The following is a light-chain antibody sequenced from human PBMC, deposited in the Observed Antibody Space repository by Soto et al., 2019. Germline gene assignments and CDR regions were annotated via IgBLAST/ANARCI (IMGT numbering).Light chain of an antibody. V-gene: IGKV3-20*01. CDR1: QSVSSTY. CDR2: GAS. Sequence: VMTQSPATLSVSPGERATLSCRASQSVSSTYLAWYQQKPGQAPRALIYGASSRATGIPDRFSGSGSGTDFTLTISRLEPEDLAAYYCQQYGSSPWTFGQGTKVDI. CDR3: QQYGSSPWT. J-gene: IGKJ1*01.